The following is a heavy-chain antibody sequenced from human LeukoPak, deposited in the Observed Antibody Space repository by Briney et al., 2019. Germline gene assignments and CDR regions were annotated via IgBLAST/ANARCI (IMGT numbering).Heavy chain of an antibody. Sequence: PSETLSLTCTVSGGSISSYYWSWIRQPPGKGLEWVGYIYYSGSTNYNPSLKSRVTISVDTSKNQFSLKLSSVTAADTAVYYCARDHGMAAAGYYYYYGMDVWGQGTTVTVSS. CDR3: ARDHGMAAAGYYYYYGMDV. V-gene: IGHV4-59*01. CDR2: IYYSGST. D-gene: IGHD6-13*01. J-gene: IGHJ6*02. CDR1: GGSISSYY.